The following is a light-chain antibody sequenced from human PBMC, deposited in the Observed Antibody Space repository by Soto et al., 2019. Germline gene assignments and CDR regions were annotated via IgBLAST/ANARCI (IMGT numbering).Light chain of an antibody. CDR3: QQLNRFPGT. CDR2: SAS. Sequence: DIQLTQSPSFLSVSVGDRVTITCRASQDISSYLAWYQQRPGKVPRFLTHSASTLQSGVPSRFSATGSGTTFTLTISSLQPEDIATYYCQQLNRFPGTFGQGTKVEV. V-gene: IGKV1-9*01. CDR1: QDISSY. J-gene: IGKJ1*01.